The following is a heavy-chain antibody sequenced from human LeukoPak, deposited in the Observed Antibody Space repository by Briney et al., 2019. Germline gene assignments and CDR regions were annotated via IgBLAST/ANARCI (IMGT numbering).Heavy chain of an antibody. J-gene: IGHJ4*02. CDR3: AKDIRGGTTGRGFDY. V-gene: IGHV3-9*01. CDR2: ISWNSGSI. D-gene: IGHD4-17*01. CDR1: GVTFDDYA. Sequence: GGSLRLSCAASGVTFDDYAMHWVRQAPGKGLERVSGISWNSGSIGYADSGKGRFTISRDNAKNSLYLQMNSLRVEDTALYYCAKDIRGGTTGRGFDYWGQGTLVTVSS.